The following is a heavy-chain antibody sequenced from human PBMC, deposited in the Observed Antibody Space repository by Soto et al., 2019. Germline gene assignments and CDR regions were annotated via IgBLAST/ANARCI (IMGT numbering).Heavy chain of an antibody. D-gene: IGHD2-8*01. CDR1: RYTFTSYD. J-gene: IGHJ3*01. Sequence: ASVKVSCKASRYTFTSYDINWLRQATGQGLEWMGWMNPNRGNTGYAQKFQGTVTMTRNTSINTAYMELSSLKSEDTDVYYCGRGCVLKGRAFDLRGQGTMVTVPS. V-gene: IGHV1-8*01. CDR3: GRGCVLKGRAFDL. CDR2: MNPNRGNT.